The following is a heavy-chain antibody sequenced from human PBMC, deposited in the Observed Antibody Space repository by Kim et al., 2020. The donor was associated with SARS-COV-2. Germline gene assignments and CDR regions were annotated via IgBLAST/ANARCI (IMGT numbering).Heavy chain of an antibody. CDR2: IYYSGST. J-gene: IGHJ6*02. Sequence: SETLSLTCTVSGGSISSSSYYWGWIRQPPGKGLEWIGSIYYSGSTYYNPSLKSRVTISVDTSKNQFSLKLSSVTAADTSVYYCARREGLSSHYYYYGMDFWGQGTTVTVSS. CDR3: ARREGLSSHYYYYGMDF. CDR1: GGSISSSSYY. V-gene: IGHV4-39*01. D-gene: IGHD1-26*01.